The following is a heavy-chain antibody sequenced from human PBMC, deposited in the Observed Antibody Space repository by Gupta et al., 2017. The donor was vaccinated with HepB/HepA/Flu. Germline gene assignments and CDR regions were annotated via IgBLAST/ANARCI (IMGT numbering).Heavy chain of an antibody. CDR1: AFTFSNYW. D-gene: IGHD2-21*02. CDR2: IKQDGSEK. CDR3: AREGDCAGDCSIFNDAFDL. Sequence: EVQLVESGGGLVQPGGSLRLSCAASAFTFSNYWMSWVRQAPGKGLEWVANIKQDGSEKYYVDSVKGRFAISRDNAKNSLYLRMSSLRAEDTAVYYCAREGDCAGDCSIFNDAFDLWGQGTMVTVSS. V-gene: IGHV3-7*01. J-gene: IGHJ3*01.